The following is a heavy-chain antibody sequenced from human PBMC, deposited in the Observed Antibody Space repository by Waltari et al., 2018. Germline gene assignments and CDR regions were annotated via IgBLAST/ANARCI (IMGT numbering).Heavy chain of an antibody. J-gene: IGHJ6*02. Sequence: QVQLQQWGAGLLKPSETLSLTCAVYGGSFSGYYWSWIRQPPGKGLEWIGEINHSGSTNYNPSLKSRVTISVDTAKNQFSLKLSSVTAADTAVNYCAITSPKLGYCSSTSCPNYYYYGMDVWGQGTTVTVSS. CDR3: AITSPKLGYCSSTSCPNYYYYGMDV. V-gene: IGHV4-34*01. CDR1: GGSFSGYY. CDR2: INHSGST. D-gene: IGHD2-2*01.